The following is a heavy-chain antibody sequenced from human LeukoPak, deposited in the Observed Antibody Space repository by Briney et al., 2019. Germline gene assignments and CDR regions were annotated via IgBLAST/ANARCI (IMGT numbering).Heavy chain of an antibody. J-gene: IGHJ4*02. CDR3: ARDESAVAGPFDY. Sequence: GRSLRLSCAASGFTFSSYGMHCVRQAPGKGLEWVAVIWYDGSNKYYADSVKGRFTISRDNSKNTLYLQMNSLRAEDTAVYYYARDESAVAGPFDYWSQGTLVTVSS. CDR2: IWYDGSNK. V-gene: IGHV3-33*01. D-gene: IGHD6-19*01. CDR1: GFTFSSYG.